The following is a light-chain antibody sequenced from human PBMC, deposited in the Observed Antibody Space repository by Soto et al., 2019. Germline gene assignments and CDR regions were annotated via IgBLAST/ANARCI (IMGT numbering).Light chain of an antibody. CDR3: QQYENLPYT. V-gene: IGKV1-33*01. J-gene: IGKJ2*01. CDR1: QVITNY. CDR2: DIS. Sequence: DIQLTQSASSLSASVGDRVTITCQASQVITNYLNWYQQKPGKAPKLLIYDISTLEIGVPSRFGGSGAGTQFTFTITGLQPEDIATYYCQQYENLPYTFGQGTKLEI.